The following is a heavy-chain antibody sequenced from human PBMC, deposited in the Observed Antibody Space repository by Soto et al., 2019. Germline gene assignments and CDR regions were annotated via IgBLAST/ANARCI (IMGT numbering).Heavy chain of an antibody. CDR2: ISGSGNTV. Sequence: PGGSLRLSCAASGFTFSTNAMIWVRQAPGMGLEFVSLISGSGNTVYYADSVKGRFTISRDNSKNTVSLQMNSLRAEDTAVYYCAKVGYDTYGYYLRSLDYWGQGTLVTVSS. CDR3: AKVGYDTYGYYLRSLDY. J-gene: IGHJ4*02. V-gene: IGHV3-23*01. D-gene: IGHD3-3*01. CDR1: GFTFSTNA.